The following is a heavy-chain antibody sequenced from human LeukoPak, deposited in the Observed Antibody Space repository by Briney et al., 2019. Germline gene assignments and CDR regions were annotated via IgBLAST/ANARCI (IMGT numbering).Heavy chain of an antibody. CDR2: IYSVGST. D-gene: IGHD6-6*01. CDR3: ARAYSSSSHYYGMDV. V-gene: IGHV3-53*01. CDR1: GFTVSSNY. J-gene: IGHJ6*02. Sequence: GGSLRLSCAASGFTVSSNYMSWVRQAPGKGLEWVSVIYSVGSTYYADSVKGRFTISRDNFKNTRYIQMNRLRAENTAVYYCARAYSSSSHYYGMDVWGQGTTVTVSS.